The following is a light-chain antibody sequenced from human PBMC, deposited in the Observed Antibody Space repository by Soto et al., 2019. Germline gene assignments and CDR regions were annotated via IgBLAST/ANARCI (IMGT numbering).Light chain of an antibody. V-gene: IGKV1-5*03. CDR2: KAS. J-gene: IGKJ1*01. CDR1: QSISSW. Sequence: IKMTQSPSILSASVGDRVTITCRASQSISSWLAWYQQKPGKAPKLLIYKASSLESGVPSRFSGSGSGTEFTLTISSLQPDDFATYYCKQYNSYSWTFGQGTKV. CDR3: KQYNSYSWT.